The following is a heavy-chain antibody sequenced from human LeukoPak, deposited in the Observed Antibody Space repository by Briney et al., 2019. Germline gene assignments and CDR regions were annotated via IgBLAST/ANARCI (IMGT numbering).Heavy chain of an antibody. D-gene: IGHD3-16*01. V-gene: IGHV3-30*03. CDR1: GFTFSSYG. CDR3: AVGGF. Sequence: GRSLRLSCAASGFTFSSYGMHWVRQAPGKGLEWVAVISYDGSNKYYADSVKGRFTISRDNSKNTLYLQMNSLRAEDTAVYYCAVGGFWAQGTLVTVSS. CDR2: ISYDGSNK. J-gene: IGHJ4*02.